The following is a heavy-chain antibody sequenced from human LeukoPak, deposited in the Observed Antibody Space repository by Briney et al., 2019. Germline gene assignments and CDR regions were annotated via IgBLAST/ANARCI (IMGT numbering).Heavy chain of an antibody. V-gene: IGHV3-48*03. D-gene: IGHD3-10*01. CDR2: ISSSGSTI. Sequence: GGSLRLSCAASGFTFSSYEMNWARQAPGKGLEWVSYISSSGSTIYYADSVKGRFTISRDNAKNSLYLQMNSLRAEDTAVYYCAKVMVRGVITYYYYMDVWGKGTTVTISS. J-gene: IGHJ6*03. CDR3: AKVMVRGVITYYYYMDV. CDR1: GFTFSSYE.